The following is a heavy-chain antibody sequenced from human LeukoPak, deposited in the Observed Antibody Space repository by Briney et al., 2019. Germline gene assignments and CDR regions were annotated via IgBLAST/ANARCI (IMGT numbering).Heavy chain of an antibody. CDR2: IRYDGSNK. J-gene: IGHJ6*03. Sequence: GGSLRLSCAASGFTFSSYSMNWVRQAPGKGLEWVAFIRYDGSNKYYADSVKGRFTISRDNSKNTLYLQMNSLRAEDTAVYYCAKDHGQQLVYYYYMDVWGKGSTVTISS. D-gene: IGHD6-13*01. CDR3: AKDHGQQLVYYYYMDV. CDR1: GFTFSSYS. V-gene: IGHV3-30*02.